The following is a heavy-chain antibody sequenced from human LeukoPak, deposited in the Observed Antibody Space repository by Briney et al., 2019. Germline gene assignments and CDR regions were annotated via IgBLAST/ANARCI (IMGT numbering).Heavy chain of an antibody. Sequence: PGGSLRLSCAASGFTFSSYAMHWVRQAPGKGLEWVAVISYDGSNKYYADSVKGRFTISRDNSENTLYLQMNSLRAEDTAVYYCARDRLIVGRSSFDYWGQGTLVTVSS. CDR2: ISYDGSNK. CDR3: ARDRLIVGRSSFDY. V-gene: IGHV3-30-3*01. D-gene: IGHD1-26*01. CDR1: GFTFSSYA. J-gene: IGHJ4*02.